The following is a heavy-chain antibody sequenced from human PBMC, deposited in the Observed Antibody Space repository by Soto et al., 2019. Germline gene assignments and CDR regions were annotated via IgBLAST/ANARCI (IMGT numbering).Heavy chain of an antibody. V-gene: IGHV1-2*02. CDR3: AIDWAAGYWFDP. CDR1: GYTFTGCY. J-gene: IGHJ5*02. CDR2: INPNSGGT. D-gene: IGHD6-13*01. Sequence: ASVKVSCKASGYTFTGCYMHWVRQAPGQGLEWMGWINPNSGGTNYAQKFQGRVTMTRDTSISTAYMELSRLRSDDTAVYYCAIDWAAGYWFDPWGQGTLVTVSS.